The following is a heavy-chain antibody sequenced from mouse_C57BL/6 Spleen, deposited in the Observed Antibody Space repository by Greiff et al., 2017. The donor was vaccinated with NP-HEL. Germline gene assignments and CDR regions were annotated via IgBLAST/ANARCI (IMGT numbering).Heavy chain of an antibody. CDR1: GYTFTDYY. CDR3: ARMGYGWDY. V-gene: IGHV1-26*01. CDR2: INPNNGGT. D-gene: IGHD2-2*01. J-gene: IGHJ2*01. Sequence: EVQLQQSGPELVKPGASVKISCKASGYTFTDYYMNWVKQSHGKSLEWIGDINPNNGGTSYNQKFKGKATLTVDKSSSTAYMELRSLTSEDSAVYYCARMGYGWDYWGQGTTLTVSS.